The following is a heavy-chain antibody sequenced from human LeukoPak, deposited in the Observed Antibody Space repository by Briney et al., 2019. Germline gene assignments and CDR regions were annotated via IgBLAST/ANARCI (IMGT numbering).Heavy chain of an antibody. Sequence: TGGSLRLSCAASGFTFSSYWMSWVRQAPGKGLEWVANIKQDGSEKYYVDSVKGRFTISRDNAKNSLYLQTNSLRAEDTAVYYCARDNGVGVGATNYFDYWGQGTLVTVSS. CDR2: IKQDGSEK. D-gene: IGHD1-26*01. CDR3: ARDNGVGVGATNYFDY. V-gene: IGHV3-7*01. J-gene: IGHJ4*02. CDR1: GFTFSSYW.